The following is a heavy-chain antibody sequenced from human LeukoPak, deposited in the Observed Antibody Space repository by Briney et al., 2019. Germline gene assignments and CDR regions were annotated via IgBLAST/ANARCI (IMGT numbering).Heavy chain of an antibody. J-gene: IGHJ4*02. V-gene: IGHV1-8*01. Sequence: GASVKVSCKASGYTFTSYDVSWVRQASGQGLEWVGWMNPNSGNTGYAQNFQGRVTMTRDTSISTAYMELTSLRSEDTAIYYCARGITSDYWGQGILITVSP. CDR3: ARGITSDY. CDR2: MNPNSGNT. CDR1: GYTFTSYD.